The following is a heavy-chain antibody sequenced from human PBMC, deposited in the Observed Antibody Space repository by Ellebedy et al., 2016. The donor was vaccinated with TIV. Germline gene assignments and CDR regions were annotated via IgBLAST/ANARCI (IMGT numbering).Heavy chain of an antibody. CDR2: IKHDGGQK. CDR3: ASAMGRGSY. V-gene: IGHV3-7*03. J-gene: IGHJ4*02. D-gene: IGHD3-10*01. Sequence: GESLKISCGTSGFTFSNYWMTWVRQAPGKGLEWVASIKHDGGQKYYVDSVKGRFSISRDNAKNSLYLQMNSLRAEDTAVYYCASAMGRGSYWGQGTLVTVSS. CDR1: GFTFSNYW.